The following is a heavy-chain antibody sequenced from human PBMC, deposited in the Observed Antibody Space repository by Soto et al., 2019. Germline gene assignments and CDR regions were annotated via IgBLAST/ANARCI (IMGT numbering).Heavy chain of an antibody. V-gene: IGHV3-9*01. J-gene: IGHJ6*02. CDR3: AKAMAHYDFWGNNERALDV. D-gene: IGHD3-3*01. Sequence: EGQLVESGGGLVQPGRSLRLSCAASGFTFEDSVMHWVRQAPGKGLECVSGIRWNSDISAYADSVKGRFTISRDNAKDAVYLQMSSLRAEDTDLYYCAKAMAHYDFWGNNERALDVWGQGTTVIFS. CDR1: GFTFEDSV. CDR2: IRWNSDIS.